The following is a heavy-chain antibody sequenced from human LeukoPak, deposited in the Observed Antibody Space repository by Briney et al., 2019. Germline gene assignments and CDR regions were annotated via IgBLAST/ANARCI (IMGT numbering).Heavy chain of an antibody. CDR3: ARALYYYDSSGYHSTDAFDI. Sequence: SETLSLTCTVSGSSISSSSYYWSWIRQPPGKGLEWIGYIYYSGSTSYNPSLKSRVTISVDTSKNQFSLKLSSVTAADTAVYYCARALYYYDSSGYHSTDAFDIWGQGTMVTVSS. V-gene: IGHV4-61*01. CDR2: IYYSGST. J-gene: IGHJ3*02. D-gene: IGHD3-22*01. CDR1: GSSISSSSYY.